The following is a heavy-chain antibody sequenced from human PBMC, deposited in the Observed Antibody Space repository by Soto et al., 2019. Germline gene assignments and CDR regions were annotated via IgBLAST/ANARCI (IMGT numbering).Heavy chain of an antibody. J-gene: IGHJ6*02. CDR3: AKDITYGSGSYYGMDV. V-gene: IGHV3-9*01. D-gene: IGHD3-10*01. Sequence: EVQLVESGGALVQPGRSLRLSCAASGFTFDDYAMHWVRQAPGKGLEWVSGISWNSGSIGYADSVKGRFTISRDNAKKSLYLQMNSLRTEDTALDYCAKDITYGSGSYYGMDVWGQGTTVTVSS. CDR1: GFTFDDYA. CDR2: ISWNSGSI.